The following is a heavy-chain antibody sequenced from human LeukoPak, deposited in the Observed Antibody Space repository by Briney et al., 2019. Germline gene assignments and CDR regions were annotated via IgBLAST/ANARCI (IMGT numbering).Heavy chain of an antibody. CDR3: ARARQLPFDY. CDR2: INPSGGTT. Sequence: ASVEVSCKASGYSFTNYYMHWVRQAPGQGLEWMGIINPSGGTTSYTQKFQGRVTMTRDTSTSTVYMELSSLRSEDTAVYYCARARQLPFDYWGQGTLVTVSS. J-gene: IGHJ4*02. D-gene: IGHD1-26*01. CDR1: GYSFTNYY. V-gene: IGHV1-46*01.